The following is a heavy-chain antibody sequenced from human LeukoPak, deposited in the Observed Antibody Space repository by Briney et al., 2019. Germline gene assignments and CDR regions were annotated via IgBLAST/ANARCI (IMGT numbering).Heavy chain of an antibody. Sequence: GGSLRLSCTASGFTFGDYAMSWFRQAPGKGLEWVGFIRSKAYGGTTEYAASVKGRFTISRDDSKSIAYLQMNSLKTEDTAVYYCTRLLGYCSGGSCYSDYWGQGTLVTVSS. CDR1: GFTFGDYA. CDR2: IRSKAYGGTT. J-gene: IGHJ4*02. V-gene: IGHV3-49*03. D-gene: IGHD2-15*01. CDR3: TRLLGYCSGGSCYSDY.